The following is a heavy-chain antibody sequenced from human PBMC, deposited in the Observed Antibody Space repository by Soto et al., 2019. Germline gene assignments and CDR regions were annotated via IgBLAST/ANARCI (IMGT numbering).Heavy chain of an antibody. V-gene: IGHV4-34*01. CDR2: INHSGST. J-gene: IGHJ4*02. Sequence: QVQLQQWGAGLLKPSETLSLTCAVYGGSFSGYYWSWIRQPPGKGLEWIGEINHSGSTNYNPSLKSQVTISVDTSKTQFSLKLSSVTAADTAVYYCARGFGGWTTVLIWFDYWGQGTLVTVSS. CDR1: GGSFSGYY. D-gene: IGHD4-17*01. CDR3: ARGFGGWTTVLIWFDY.